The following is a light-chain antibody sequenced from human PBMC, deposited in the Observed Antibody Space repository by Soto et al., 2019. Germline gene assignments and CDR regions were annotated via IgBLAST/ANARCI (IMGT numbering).Light chain of an antibody. CDR2: DAS. CDR1: QSVSSN. V-gene: IGKV3-11*01. Sequence: EIVLTQSPATLSLSPGERATLSCMASQSVSSNSAWYQQKPGQAPRLLIYDASNRATGIPARFSGSGSGTDFTLTISSLEPEDFAVYYCQQRINWPPLTFGGGTKVDIK. J-gene: IGKJ4*01. CDR3: QQRINWPPLT.